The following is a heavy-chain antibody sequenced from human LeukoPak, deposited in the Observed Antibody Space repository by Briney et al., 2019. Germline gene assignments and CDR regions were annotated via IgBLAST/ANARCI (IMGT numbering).Heavy chain of an antibody. Sequence: GGSLRLSCEASGFTFNIYAMSWVRQAPGKGLEWVALIWYDGTNKYYADSVKGRFTISRDNSRNTLFLQMNSLRAEDTAVYYCARGTNAYNSGWYFFDSWGQGALVTVSS. CDR3: ARGTNAYNSGWYFFDS. J-gene: IGHJ4*02. CDR2: IWYDGTNK. D-gene: IGHD6-19*01. CDR1: GFTFNIYA. V-gene: IGHV3-33*08.